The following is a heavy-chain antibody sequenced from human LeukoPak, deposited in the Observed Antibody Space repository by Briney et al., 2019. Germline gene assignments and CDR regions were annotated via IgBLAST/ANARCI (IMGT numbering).Heavy chain of an antibody. CDR1: GFTFSSYW. V-gene: IGHV3-7*03. J-gene: IGHJ5*02. CDR3: TRENYVPDS. CDR2: IKADGSEK. Sequence: PGGSLRLSCAASGFTFSSYWMSWVRQAPGKGLEWVAQIKADGSEKYYVDSVRGRFTISRDDAKNSLFLQMNGLRSDDTAVYYCTRENYVPDSWGQGTLVTVSS. D-gene: IGHD3-10*02.